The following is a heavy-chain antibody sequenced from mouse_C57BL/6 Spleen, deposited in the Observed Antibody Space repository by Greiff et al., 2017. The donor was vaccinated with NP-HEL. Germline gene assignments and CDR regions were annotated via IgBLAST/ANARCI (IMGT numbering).Heavy chain of an antibody. CDR2: IWRGGST. Sequence: QVQLQQSGPGLVQPSPSLTITCTASGFSLTSYGVHWVRQSPGKGLEWLGVIWRGGSTAYNAAFISRLSISKDNSKSQVFCKMNSLQADDTAIYYCARNNYYGSSYVYFDYWGQGTTLTVSS. D-gene: IGHD1-1*01. CDR3: ARNNYYGSSYVYFDY. J-gene: IGHJ2*01. V-gene: IGHV2-2*01. CDR1: GFSLTSYG.